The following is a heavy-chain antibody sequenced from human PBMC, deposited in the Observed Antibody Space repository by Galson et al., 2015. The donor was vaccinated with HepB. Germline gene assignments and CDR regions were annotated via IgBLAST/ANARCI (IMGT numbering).Heavy chain of an antibody. V-gene: IGHV3-7*03. J-gene: IGHJ4*02. D-gene: IGHD2-15*01. CDR3: ARWGRSGDSCHIDY. Sequence: SLRLSCAASGFSFSSNWMSWVRQAPGKGLEWVANINQDGSEKYYVDSVKGRFTVSRDNAKNSLYLQVNSLRAEDTAVYYCARWGRSGDSCHIDYWGQGTLVTVSS. CDR2: INQDGSEK. CDR1: GFSFSSNW.